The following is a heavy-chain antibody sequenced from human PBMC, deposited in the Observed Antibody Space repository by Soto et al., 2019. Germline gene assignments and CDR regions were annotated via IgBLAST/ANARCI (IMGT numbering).Heavy chain of an antibody. V-gene: IGHV3-48*03. CDR1: GFTFSSYE. J-gene: IGHJ4*02. Sequence: GGSLRLSCAASGFTFSSYEMNWVCQAPGKGLEWVSYISSSGSTIYYADSVKGRFTISRDNAKNSLYLQMNSLRAEDTAVYYCARDSVVPAAATFDYWGQGTLVTVSS. CDR2: ISSSGSTI. CDR3: ARDSVVPAAATFDY. D-gene: IGHD2-2*01.